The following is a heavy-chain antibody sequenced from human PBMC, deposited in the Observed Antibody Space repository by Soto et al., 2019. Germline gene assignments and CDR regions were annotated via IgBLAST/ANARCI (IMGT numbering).Heavy chain of an antibody. CDR2: IHYSGDT. V-gene: IGHV4-39*01. D-gene: IGHD1-7*01. J-gene: IGHJ4*02. CDR1: SGSISGRLYY. Sequence: QAQLQESGPGLVKPSETLSLTCTVSSGSISGRLYYWGWIRQPPGKGLEWIGSIHYSGDTYYNPSLESRVSISVDTSKNQFSLRLTSVTAADTSVYYCARLLISGTTYYWGQGTLVIVSS. CDR3: ARLLISGTTYY.